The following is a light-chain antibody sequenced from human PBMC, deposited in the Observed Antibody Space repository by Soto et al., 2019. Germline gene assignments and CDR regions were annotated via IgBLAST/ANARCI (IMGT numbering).Light chain of an antibody. CDR3: QSYDSSLSGFYV. V-gene: IGLV1-40*01. CDR2: GNS. Sequence: QSVLTQPPSLSGPPGHKVTISCTGSSFNIGAGYDVHWYQQLPGTAPKLIIYGNSNRPSGVPDRFSGSKSGTSASLAITGLQAEDEADYYCQSYDSSLSGFYVFGTGTKVTVL. J-gene: IGLJ1*01. CDR1: SFNIGAGYD.